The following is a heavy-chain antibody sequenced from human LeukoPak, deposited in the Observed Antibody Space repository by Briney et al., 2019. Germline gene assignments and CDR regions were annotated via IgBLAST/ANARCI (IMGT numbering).Heavy chain of an antibody. Sequence: PSETLSLTCGVSSGSLSGYYWRWIRQPPGGGLEWLGEITHSGSPNYNPSLKSRVTISGDTSKKQFSLNLTSVTAADTRVYYCARGVDLWGRGTPVTVSS. CDR2: ITHSGSP. CDR3: ARGVDL. CDR1: SGSLSGYY. J-gene: IGHJ2*01. V-gene: IGHV4-34*01.